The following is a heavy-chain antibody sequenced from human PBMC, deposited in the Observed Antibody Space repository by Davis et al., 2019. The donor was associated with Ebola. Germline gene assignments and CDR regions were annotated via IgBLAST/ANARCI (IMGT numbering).Heavy chain of an antibody. Sequence: GESLKLPCAASGFTFSRHAMNWVRQAPGKGLEWVSGTSGSGGSTFYADSVKGRFTISRDNSKNTLFLQMSRLRAEDTAVYYCARESGMYVSFDYWGRGTLVTVSS. CDR1: GFTFSRHA. CDR3: ARESGMYVSFDY. CDR2: TSGSGGST. V-gene: IGHV3-23*01. D-gene: IGHD1-26*01. J-gene: IGHJ4*02.